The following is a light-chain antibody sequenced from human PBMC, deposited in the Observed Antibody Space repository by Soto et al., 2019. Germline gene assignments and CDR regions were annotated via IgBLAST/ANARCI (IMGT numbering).Light chain of an antibody. CDR3: SSYAGSNNFEV. J-gene: IGLJ1*01. Sequence: QSVLTQPASLSGSPGQSVTISCTGTSSDVGGYNYVSWYQQHPGNAPKLMIYEVSKRPSGVPDRFSGSKSGNTASLTVSGLQAEDEADYYCSSYAGSNNFEVFGTGTKVTVL. CDR1: SSDVGGYNY. CDR2: EVS. V-gene: IGLV2-8*01.